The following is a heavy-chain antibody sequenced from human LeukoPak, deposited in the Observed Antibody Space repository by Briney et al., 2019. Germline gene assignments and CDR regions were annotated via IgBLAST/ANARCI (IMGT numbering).Heavy chain of an antibody. CDR1: GGSISSYY. CDR2: IYYSGST. V-gene: IGHV4-59*01. J-gene: IGHJ4*02. Sequence: SETLSLTCTVSGGSISSYYWSWIRQPPGKGLEWIGYIYYSGSTNYNPSLKSRVTISVDTSKNQFSLKLSSVTAADTAVYYCASSGYSGYDDAGAFDYWGQGTLVTVSS. CDR3: ASSGYSGYDDAGAFDY. D-gene: IGHD5-12*01.